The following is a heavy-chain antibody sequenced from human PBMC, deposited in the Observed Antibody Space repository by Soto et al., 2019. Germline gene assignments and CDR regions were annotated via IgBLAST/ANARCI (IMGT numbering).Heavy chain of an antibody. V-gene: IGHV3-21*01. CDR3: ARVKSGSYPTGDYGMDV. J-gene: IGHJ6*02. D-gene: IGHD1-26*01. CDR1: GFTFSSYS. CDR2: ISSSSSYI. Sequence: EVQLVESGGGLVKPGGSLRLSCAASGFTFSSYSMNWVRQAPGKGLEWVSSISSSSSYIYYADSVKGRFTISRDNAKNSLYLQMNSLRAEDTAAYYCARVKSGSYPTGDYGMDVWGQGTTVTVSS.